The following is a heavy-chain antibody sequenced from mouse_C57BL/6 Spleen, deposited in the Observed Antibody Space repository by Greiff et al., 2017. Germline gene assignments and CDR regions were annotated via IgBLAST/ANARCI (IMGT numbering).Heavy chain of an antibody. CDR1: GFTFSSYA. V-gene: IGHV5-4*03. D-gene: IGHD1-1*01. CDR3: ARGITTVVARYWYFDV. J-gene: IGHJ1*03. CDR2: ISDGGSYT. Sequence: EVKLVESGGGLVKPGGSLKLSCAASGFTFSSYAMSWVRQTPEKRLEWVATISDGGSYTYYPDNVKGRFTISRDNAKNNLYLQMSHLKSEDTAMYYCARGITTVVARYWYFDVWGTGTTVTVSS.